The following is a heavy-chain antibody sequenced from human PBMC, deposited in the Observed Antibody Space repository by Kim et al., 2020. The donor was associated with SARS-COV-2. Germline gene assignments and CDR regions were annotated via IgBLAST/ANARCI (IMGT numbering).Heavy chain of an antibody. V-gene: IGHV1-18*01. J-gene: IGHJ4*02. CDR1: GYTFTNYD. CDR3: ARRRPDAGGYSNRDY. CDR2: ISAYHGNT. Sequence: ASVKVSCKASGYTFTNYDISWVRQAPGQGLEWMGWISAYHGNTNYAQKLQGRVTMTTDKSTSTAYMELRSLRSDDTAVYYCARRRPDAGGYSNRDYWGQGTLVTVSS. D-gene: IGHD4-4*01.